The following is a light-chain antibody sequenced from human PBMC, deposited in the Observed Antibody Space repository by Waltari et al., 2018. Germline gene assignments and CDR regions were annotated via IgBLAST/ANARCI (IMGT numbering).Light chain of an antibody. Sequence: EIVLTQSPGTLSLSPGERATLSCRASQSIGKYLVWYQQKPGKSPRLLMYAASTRATGIPDRFSGSGSGTDFSLTISRLEPEDFAVYYCQKYDRLPATFGQGTKVEIK. CDR3: QKYDRLPAT. CDR2: AAS. J-gene: IGKJ1*01. CDR1: QSIGKY. V-gene: IGKV3-20*01.